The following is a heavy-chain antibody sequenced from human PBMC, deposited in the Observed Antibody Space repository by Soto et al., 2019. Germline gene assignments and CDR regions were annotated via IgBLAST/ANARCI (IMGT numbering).Heavy chain of an antibody. CDR3: ARGDFYGSGSSLDY. V-gene: IGHV3-33*01. CDR2: IWYDGGNE. D-gene: IGHD3-10*01. Sequence: QVQLVESGGGVVQPGRSLRLSCAASGFTFSSYAMHWVRQAPGKGLEWVALIWYDGGNEYYADSVKGRFTISRDNSKNMLYLQMSSRRAEDTAVYYCARGDFYGSGSSLDYWGQGTLVTVSS. CDR1: GFTFSSYA. J-gene: IGHJ4*02.